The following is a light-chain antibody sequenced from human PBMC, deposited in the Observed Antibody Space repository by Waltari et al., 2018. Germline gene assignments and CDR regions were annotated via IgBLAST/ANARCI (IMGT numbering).Light chain of an antibody. V-gene: IGLV1-47*01. CDR1: SSNLGRNY. Sequence: QSVLTQPPSASGTPGQRVGTSCSGSSSNLGRNYLSWYQQLPGTAPKLLIYRNNQRPSGVPDRFSAYKYGTSASLAISGLRSEDEAVYYCASWDDSHYVFGTGTKVTVL. CDR3: ASWDDSHYV. CDR2: RNN. J-gene: IGLJ1*01.